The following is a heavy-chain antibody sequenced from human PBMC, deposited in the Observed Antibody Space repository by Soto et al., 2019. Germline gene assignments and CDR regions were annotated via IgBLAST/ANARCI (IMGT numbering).Heavy chain of an antibody. CDR2: IYAGGST. CDR1: GFSVTTNY. V-gene: IGHV3-53*01. J-gene: IGHJ4*02. Sequence: GGSLRLSCTAPGFSVTTNYMSWVRQAPGKGLEWVSVIYAGGSTSYADSVKGRFTVSRGNSNNTLFLQLSSLRVEDTAIYYCARGTWGISWPNFFDYWGQGVLVTVSS. D-gene: IGHD6-13*01. CDR3: ARGTWGISWPNFFDY.